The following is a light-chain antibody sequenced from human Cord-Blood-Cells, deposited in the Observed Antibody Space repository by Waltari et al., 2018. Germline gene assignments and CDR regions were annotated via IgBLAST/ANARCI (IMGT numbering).Light chain of an antibody. V-gene: IGKV3-20*01. Sequence: EIVLTKSPGTLSLSPGERATLSCTASQSVSSSYLAWYQQKPGQAPRLLIYGASSRATGLPDRFSGSGSGTDFPLTISRLEPEDFAVYYCQQYGSSPPMYTFGQGTKLEIK. CDR3: QQYGSSPPMYT. J-gene: IGKJ2*01. CDR2: GAS. CDR1: QSVSSSY.